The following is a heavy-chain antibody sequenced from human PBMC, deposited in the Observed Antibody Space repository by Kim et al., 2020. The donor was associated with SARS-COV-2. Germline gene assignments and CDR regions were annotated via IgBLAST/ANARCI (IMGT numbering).Heavy chain of an antibody. CDR3: ARSRGYSGSYLHYYYGMDV. V-gene: IGHV4-4*02. CDR2: IYHSGST. D-gene: IGHD1-26*01. Sequence: SETLSLTCAVSGGSISSSNWWSWVRQPPGKGLEWIGEIYHSGSTNYNPSLKSRVTISVDKSKNQFSLKLSSVTAADTAVYYCARSRGYSGSYLHYYYGMDVWGQGTTVTVSS. J-gene: IGHJ6*02. CDR1: GGSISSSNW.